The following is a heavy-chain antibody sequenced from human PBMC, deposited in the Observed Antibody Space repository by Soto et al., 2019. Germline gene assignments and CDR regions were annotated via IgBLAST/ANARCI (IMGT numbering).Heavy chain of an antibody. CDR3: ARDHTYYYDSSGP. D-gene: IGHD3-22*01. V-gene: IGHV4-30-4*01. Sequence: SETLSLTCTVSGGSISSGDYYWSWIRQPPGKGLEWIGYIYYSGSTYYNPSLKSRVTISVDTSKNQFSLKLSSVTAADTAVYYCARDHTYYYDSSGPWGQGTLVTVSS. CDR1: GGSISSGDYY. J-gene: IGHJ5*02. CDR2: IYYSGST.